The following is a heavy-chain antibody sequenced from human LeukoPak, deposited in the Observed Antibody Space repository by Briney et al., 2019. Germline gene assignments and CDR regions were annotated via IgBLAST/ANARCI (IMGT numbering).Heavy chain of an antibody. CDR1: GYSFNTYW. Sequence: GESLKISCRGSGYSFNTYWIGWVRQMPGKGLEWMGIIYPGDSDTRYSPSFQGHVTMSVEKSINTAYLQWSSLEASDTAMYYCARRQGCSSSSCPPDYWGQGTLVTVSS. CDR2: IYPGDSDT. D-gene: IGHD2-2*01. V-gene: IGHV5-51*01. CDR3: ARRQGCSSSSCPPDY. J-gene: IGHJ4*02.